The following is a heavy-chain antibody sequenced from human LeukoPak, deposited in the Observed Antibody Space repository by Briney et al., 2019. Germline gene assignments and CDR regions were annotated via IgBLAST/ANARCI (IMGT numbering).Heavy chain of an antibody. CDR2: ISWNSGSI. V-gene: IGHV3-9*01. J-gene: IGHJ4*02. CDR1: GFTFDDYA. D-gene: IGHD6-19*01. Sequence: QPGRSLRLSCAASGFTFDDYAMHWVRQAPGKGLEWVSGISWNSGSIGYADSVKGRFTISRDNSKNTLYLQMNSLRAEDTAVYYCAKDPAWGQWPTRRVFDYWGQGTLVTVSS. CDR3: AKDPAWGQWPTRRVFDY.